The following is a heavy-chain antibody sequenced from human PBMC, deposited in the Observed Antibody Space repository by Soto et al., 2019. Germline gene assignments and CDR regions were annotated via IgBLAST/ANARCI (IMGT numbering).Heavy chain of an antibody. V-gene: IGHV4-34*01. Sequence: TSETLSLTCAVYGGSFSGYYWSWIRQPPGKGLEWIGEISHSGSTNYNPSLKSRVTISIDTSNKQFSLKLTSLTAADTAVFYCARRGSGGAVTGWFDPWGQGTLVTVSS. CDR1: GGSFSGYY. J-gene: IGHJ5*02. D-gene: IGHD6-13*01. CDR3: ARRGSGGAVTGWFDP. CDR2: ISHSGST.